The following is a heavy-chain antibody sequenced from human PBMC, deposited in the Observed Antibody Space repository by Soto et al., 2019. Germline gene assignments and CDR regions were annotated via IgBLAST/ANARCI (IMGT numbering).Heavy chain of an antibody. D-gene: IGHD3-10*01. V-gene: IGHV4-31*03. CDR1: GGSISSGGYY. Sequence: QVQLQESGPGLVKPSQTLSLTCTVSGGSISSGGYYWSWIRQHPGKGLEWIGYIYYSGSTHYNPSLKSRVTISVHASKNPFSLKQSSVHAADTAVYCCARDLPYGSGRGYYYYCGMDVWGQGTTVTVSS. CDR2: IYYSGST. CDR3: ARDLPYGSGRGYYYYCGMDV. J-gene: IGHJ6*02.